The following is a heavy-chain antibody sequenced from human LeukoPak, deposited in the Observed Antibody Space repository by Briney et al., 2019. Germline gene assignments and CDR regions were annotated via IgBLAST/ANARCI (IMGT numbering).Heavy chain of an antibody. D-gene: IGHD6-13*01. CDR1: GFTFSSYG. CDR2: IWYDGSNK. Sequence: GGSLRLSCAASGFTFSSYGMHWVRQAPGKGLEWVAVIWYDGSNKYYADSVKGGFTISRDNSKNTLYLQMNSLRAEDTAVYYCARDRAYSSLGMDVWGKGTTVTVSS. J-gene: IGHJ6*04. V-gene: IGHV3-33*01. CDR3: ARDRAYSSLGMDV.